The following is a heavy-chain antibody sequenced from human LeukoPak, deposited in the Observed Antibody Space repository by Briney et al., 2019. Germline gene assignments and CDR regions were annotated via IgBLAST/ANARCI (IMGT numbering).Heavy chain of an antibody. J-gene: IGHJ4*02. V-gene: IGHV3-7*01. Sequence: PGGSLSLSCAASGFTFSTYWMAWVRQAPGKGLEWVANIKQDGSHTFYVDSVKGRFTISRDNAKNSLYLQMNSLRVEDTAVYYCARDSEGALDYWGQGILVTVSS. CDR1: GFTFSTYW. D-gene: IGHD3-10*01. CDR2: IKQDGSHT. CDR3: ARDSEGALDY.